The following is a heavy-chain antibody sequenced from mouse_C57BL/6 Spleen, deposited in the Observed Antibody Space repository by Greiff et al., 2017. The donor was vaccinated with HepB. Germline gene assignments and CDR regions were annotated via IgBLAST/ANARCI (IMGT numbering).Heavy chain of an antibody. V-gene: IGHV1-54*01. CDR1: GYAFTNYL. Sequence: QVQLQQSGAELVRPGTSVKVSCKASGYAFTNYLIEWVKQRPGQGLEWIGVINPGSGGTNYNEKFKGKATLTADKSSSTAYMQLSSLTSEDSAVYFCARAELVPFAYWGQGTLVTVSA. CDR3: ARAELVPFAY. J-gene: IGHJ3*01. D-gene: IGHD4-1*01. CDR2: INPGSGGT.